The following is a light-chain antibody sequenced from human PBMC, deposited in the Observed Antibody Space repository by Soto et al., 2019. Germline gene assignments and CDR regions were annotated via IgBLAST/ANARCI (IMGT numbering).Light chain of an antibody. V-gene: IGKV3-20*01. CDR3: QQYGNSPWT. Sequence: EIVLTQSPGTLSLSPGERATLSCRASQSVSASYLAWYQRKPGQPPRLLIYGASSRATGIPDRFSGSGSGTDFTLTISRLEPEDFAVYYCQQYGNSPWTFGQGTKVEIK. J-gene: IGKJ1*01. CDR2: GAS. CDR1: QSVSASY.